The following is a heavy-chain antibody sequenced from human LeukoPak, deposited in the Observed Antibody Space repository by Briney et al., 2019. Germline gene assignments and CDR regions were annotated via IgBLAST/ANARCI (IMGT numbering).Heavy chain of an antibody. CDR2: ISSGGITI. J-gene: IGHJ3*02. D-gene: IGHD2-2*01. CDR3: TSRYCTTTNCYSFDN. Sequence: GALRLSCAASGFSFSSYEMNWVRQAPGKGLEWVSYISSGGITIYYADSVKGRFTISRDNAKNSLYLQMNSLRVEDTAVYYCTSRYCTTTNCYSFDNWGQGTMVTVSS. CDR1: GFSFSSYE. V-gene: IGHV3-48*03.